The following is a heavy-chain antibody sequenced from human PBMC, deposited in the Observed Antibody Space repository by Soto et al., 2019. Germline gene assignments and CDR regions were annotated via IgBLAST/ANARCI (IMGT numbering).Heavy chain of an antibody. V-gene: IGHV4-61*08. CDR2: IYHSGST. Sequence: QVQLQESGPGLVKPSETLSLTCIVSGGSVSNDAYYWSWIRQPPGKGLEWIGYIYHSGSTYYNPSLQSRVTISADTSANQFSLKVSSVTAADTAVYYCARLGIGWEFPFDYWGQGTLVNVSS. CDR3: ARLGIGWEFPFDY. J-gene: IGHJ4*02. D-gene: IGHD1-26*01. CDR1: GGSVSNDAYY.